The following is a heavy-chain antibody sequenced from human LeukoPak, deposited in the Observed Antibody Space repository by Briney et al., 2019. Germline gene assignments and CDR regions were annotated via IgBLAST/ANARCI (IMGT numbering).Heavy chain of an antibody. D-gene: IGHD5-18*01. J-gene: IGHJ4*02. CDR3: AREGYSYGSEGFDY. V-gene: IGHV4-39*07. CDR1: GGSIGSSSYY. CDR2: IYYSGST. Sequence: SETLSLTCTVSGGSIGSSSYYWGWIRQPPGKGLEWIGSIYYSGSTYYNPSLKSRVTISVDTSKNQFSLKLSSVTAADTAVYYCAREGYSYGSEGFDYWGQGTLVTVSS.